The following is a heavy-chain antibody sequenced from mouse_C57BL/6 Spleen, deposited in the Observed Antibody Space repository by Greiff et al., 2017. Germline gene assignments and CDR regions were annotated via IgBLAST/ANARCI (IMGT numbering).Heavy chain of an antibody. J-gene: IGHJ4*01. CDR3: TTRGGYYGGAMDY. CDR2: IDPEDGDT. Sequence: VQLQQSGAELVRPGASVKLSCTASGFNIKDYYMHWVKQRPDQGLEWIGRIDPEDGDTEYAPKFQGKATMTADTSSNTAYLQLSSLTSEDTAVYYCTTRGGYYGGAMDYWGQGTSVTVSS. D-gene: IGHD1-1*01. V-gene: IGHV14-1*01. CDR1: GFNIKDYY.